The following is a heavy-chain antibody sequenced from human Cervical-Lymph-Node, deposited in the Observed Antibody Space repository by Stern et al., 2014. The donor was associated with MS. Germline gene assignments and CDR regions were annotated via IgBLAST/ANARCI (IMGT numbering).Heavy chain of an antibody. Sequence: EVQLVQSGAEVKKPGESLKISCKASRDSFTHYWIGWVRQMPGKGLEWMGIIFPGDSDTKSSPSFEGQAPFSVARSTSTAYLQWSSLKASDTAIYYCARHHGHSPTPFDSWGQGTRVTVSS. V-gene: IGHV5-51*01. CDR1: RDSFTHYW. D-gene: IGHD5-24*01. J-gene: IGHJ4*02. CDR2: IFPGDSDT. CDR3: ARHHGHSPTPFDS.